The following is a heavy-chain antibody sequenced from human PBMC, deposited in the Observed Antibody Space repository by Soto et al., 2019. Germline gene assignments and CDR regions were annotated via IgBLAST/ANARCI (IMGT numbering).Heavy chain of an antibody. J-gene: IGHJ6*03. D-gene: IGHD4-17*01. CDR2: IYYSGST. Sequence: PSETLSLTCYCSISGGSISSYYWTWIRQPPGKRLEWIGYIYYSGSTNYNPSPKSQVTISVDTSKNQFSLKLNSVTAADTAVYYCAREVKYGDYYYYMDVWGKGTTVTVSS. CDR1: GGSISSYY. V-gene: IGHV4-59*01. CDR3: AREVKYGDYYYYMDV.